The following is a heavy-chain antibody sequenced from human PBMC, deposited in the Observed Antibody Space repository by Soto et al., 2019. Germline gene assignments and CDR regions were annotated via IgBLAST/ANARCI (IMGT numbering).Heavy chain of an antibody. CDR1: GVTFASYA. CDR2: IGGSGGST. D-gene: IGHD3-3*01. Sequence: SLRLSCAASGVTFASYAMSWVRQAPGKGQEWVSAIGGSGGSTYYADSVKGRFTISRDNSKNTLYLQMNSLRAEDTAVYYCAKVEPPYYDFWSGYVSGAFDIWGQGTMVTVSS. J-gene: IGHJ3*02. V-gene: IGHV3-23*01. CDR3: AKVEPPYYDFWSGYVSGAFDI.